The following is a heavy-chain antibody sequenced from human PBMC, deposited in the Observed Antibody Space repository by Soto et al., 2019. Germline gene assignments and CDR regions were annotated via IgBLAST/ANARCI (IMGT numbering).Heavy chain of an antibody. CDR2: IYYSGST. CDR1: GGSISSGGYY. Sequence: SETLSLTCTVSGGSISSGGYYWSWIRQHPGKGVEWIGYIYYSGSTYYNPSLKSRVTISVDTSKNQFSLKLSSVTAADTAVYYCATGTNCSGGSRYSGPFDYWGQGTLVTVSS. V-gene: IGHV4-31*03. J-gene: IGHJ4*02. CDR3: ATGTNCSGGSRYSGPFDY. D-gene: IGHD2-15*01.